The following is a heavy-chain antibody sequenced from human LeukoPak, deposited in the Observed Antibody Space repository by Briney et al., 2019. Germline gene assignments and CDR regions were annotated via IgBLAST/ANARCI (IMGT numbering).Heavy chain of an antibody. Sequence: GGSLRLSCAASGFTFSNFGMHWVRQAPGKGLEWVAVISYDGSNKYYADSVKGRVTISRDNSKNTLYLQMNSLRAEDTAVYYCANQEYSSGTNCSQEYYFDYWGQGTLVTVSS. J-gene: IGHJ4*02. D-gene: IGHD2-2*01. CDR1: GFTFSNFG. CDR2: ISYDGSNK. V-gene: IGHV3-30*18. CDR3: ANQEYSSGTNCSQEYYFDY.